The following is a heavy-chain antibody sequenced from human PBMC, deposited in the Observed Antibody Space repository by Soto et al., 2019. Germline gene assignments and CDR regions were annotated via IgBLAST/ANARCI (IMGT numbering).Heavy chain of an antibody. Sequence: QLQLQESGPGLVKPSETLSLTCTVSGGSISSFNYFWGWIRQPPGKGLGWFGSLYSSGNTYSTPSLQSRVTIYVDTSKRQSTLTLRSVTAADTAVYYCARGGGSTFNWFDPWGQGTQVTVSP. J-gene: IGHJ5*02. CDR1: GGSISSFNYF. CDR3: ARGGGSTFNWFDP. V-gene: IGHV4-39*01. CDR2: LYSSGNT. D-gene: IGHD2-15*01.